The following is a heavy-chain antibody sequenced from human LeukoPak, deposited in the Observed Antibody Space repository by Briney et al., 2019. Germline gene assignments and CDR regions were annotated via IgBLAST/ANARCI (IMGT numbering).Heavy chain of an antibody. CDR2: IYHSGST. CDR3: ARESRFVVVPAARDAFDI. Sequence: SETLSLTCTVSGGSISSGGYYWSWIRQPPGKGLEWIGYIYHSGSTYYNPSLKSRVTISVDRSKNLFSLKLSSVTAADTAVYYCARESRFVVVPAARDAFDIWGQRTMVTVSS. D-gene: IGHD2-2*01. J-gene: IGHJ3*02. CDR1: GGSISSGGYY. V-gene: IGHV4-30-2*01.